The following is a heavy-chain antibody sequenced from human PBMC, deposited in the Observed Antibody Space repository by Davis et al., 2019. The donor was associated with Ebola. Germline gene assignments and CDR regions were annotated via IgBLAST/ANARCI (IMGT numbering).Heavy chain of an antibody. CDR1: GFTFSSYA. D-gene: IGHD2-21*02. V-gene: IGHV3-23*01. CDR2: ISGSGGST. Sequence: GESLKISCAASGFTFSSYAMSWVRQAPGKGLEWVSAISGSGGSTYYADSVKGRFTISRDNSKNTLYLQTDSLRAEDTAVYYCAKYDFYHMDVWGKGTTVTVSS. CDR3: AKYDFYHMDV. J-gene: IGHJ6*03.